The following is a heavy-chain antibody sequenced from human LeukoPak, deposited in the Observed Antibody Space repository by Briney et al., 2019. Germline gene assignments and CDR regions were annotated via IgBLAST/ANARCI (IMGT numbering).Heavy chain of an antibody. V-gene: IGHV1-18*01. CDR2: ISAYNGNT. J-gene: IGHJ3*02. CDR1: GYTFTSYG. CDR3: ARDRYYYDSSGSGAFDI. Sequence: GASVKVSCKASGYTFTSYGISWVRQAPGQGLEWMGWISAYNGNTNYAQKLQGRVTMTTDTSTSTAYMELRSLRSDDTAVYYCARDRYYYDSSGSGAFDIWGQGTMVTVSS. D-gene: IGHD3-22*01.